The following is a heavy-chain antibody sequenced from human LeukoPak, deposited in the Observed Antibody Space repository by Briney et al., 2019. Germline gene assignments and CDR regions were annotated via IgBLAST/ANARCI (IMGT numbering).Heavy chain of an antibody. D-gene: IGHD2-2*01. Sequence: GGSLRLSCAASGFTFNTYSMNWVRQAPGKGLEWVSYNSTSSGTIYYADSVKGRFTISRDNAQNSLYLQMNSLTAEDTAVYYCVREGSAADDFDYWGQGTLVTVSS. CDR2: NSTSSGTI. J-gene: IGHJ4*02. CDR3: VREGSAADDFDY. V-gene: IGHV3-48*04. CDR1: GFTFNTYS.